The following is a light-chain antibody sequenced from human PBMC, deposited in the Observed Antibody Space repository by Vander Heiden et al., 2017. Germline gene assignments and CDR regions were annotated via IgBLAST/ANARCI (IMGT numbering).Light chain of an antibody. CDR3: QQYGSSPYT. CDR2: GAS. Sequence: EIALTQSPCTLSLSPGAIATLSCRASQSVSSSYLAWYQQKPGQAPRLLIYGASSRATGIPDRFSGSGSGTDFTLTISRLEPEDFAVYYCQQYGSSPYTFGQGTKLEIK. V-gene: IGKV3-20*01. CDR1: QSVSSSY. J-gene: IGKJ2*01.